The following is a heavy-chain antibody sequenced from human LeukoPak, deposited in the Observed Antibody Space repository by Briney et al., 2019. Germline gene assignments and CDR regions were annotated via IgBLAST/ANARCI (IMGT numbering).Heavy chain of an antibody. CDR3: ARDQMITFGDHDGWFDP. CDR1: GFTVSSNY. D-gene: IGHD3-16*01. Sequence: QAGGSLRLSCAASGFTVSSNYMSWVRQAPGKGLEWVSVIYSGGSTYYAASVKGRFTISRDNSKNTLYLQMNSLRAEDTAVYYCARDQMITFGDHDGWFDPWGQGTLVTVSS. V-gene: IGHV3-66*02. J-gene: IGHJ5*02. CDR2: IYSGGST.